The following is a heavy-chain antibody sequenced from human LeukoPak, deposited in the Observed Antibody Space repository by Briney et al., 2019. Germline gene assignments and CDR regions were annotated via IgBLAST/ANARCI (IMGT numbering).Heavy chain of an antibody. D-gene: IGHD5-12*01. J-gene: IGHJ4*02. CDR1: GFTFSSYS. Sequence: PGGSLRLSCAASGFTFSSYSMNWVRQAPGKGLEWVSSISSSSSYIYYADSVKGRFTISRDNAKNSLYLQMNSLRAEDTAVYYCARDLFGGYDFFDGGLDYWGRGTLVTVSS. CDR2: ISSSSSYI. V-gene: IGHV3-21*01. CDR3: ARDLFGGYDFFDGGLDY.